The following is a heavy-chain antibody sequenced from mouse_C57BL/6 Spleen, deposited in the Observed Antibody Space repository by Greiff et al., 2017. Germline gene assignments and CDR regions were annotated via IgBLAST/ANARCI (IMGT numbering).Heavy chain of an antibody. D-gene: IGHD3-2*02. V-gene: IGHV1-42*01. J-gene: IGHJ3*01. CDR3: ARGGQLRLGVWFAY. CDR1: GYSFTGYY. CDR2: INPSTGGT. Sequence: VQLQQSGPELVKPGASVKISCKASGYSFTGYYMNWVKQSPEKSLEWIGEINPSTGGTTYNQKFKAKATLTVDKSSSTAYMQLKSLTSEDSAVYYCARGGQLRLGVWFAYWGQGTLVTVSA.